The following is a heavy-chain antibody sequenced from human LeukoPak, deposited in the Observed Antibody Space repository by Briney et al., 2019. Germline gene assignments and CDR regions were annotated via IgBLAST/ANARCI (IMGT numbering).Heavy chain of an antibody. D-gene: IGHD3-10*01. CDR2: FDPEDGET. V-gene: IGHV1-24*01. J-gene: IGHJ6*04. Sequence: ASVKVSCKVSGYTLTELSMHWVRQAPGKGLEWMGGFDPEDGETIYAQKFQGRVTMTEDTSTDTAYMELSSLRSEDTAVYYCATESTPYYYGSRSRIYGMDVWGKGTTVTVSS. CDR3: ATESTPYYYGSRSRIYGMDV. CDR1: GYTLTELS.